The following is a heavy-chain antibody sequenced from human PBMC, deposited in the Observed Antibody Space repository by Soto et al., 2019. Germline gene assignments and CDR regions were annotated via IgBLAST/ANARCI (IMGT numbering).Heavy chain of an antibody. D-gene: IGHD2-8*01. V-gene: IGHV4-59*01. CDR2: ISYSGNT. CDR1: GGSISNFY. J-gene: IGHJ4*02. Sequence: PXGTLSLTCTVSGGSISNFYWSWIRQPPGKGLEWVGYISYSGNTNYNPSLKSRVSTSVDTSKNQLSLNLTSVTAADTAVYYCARAPMVLSRSYFDSWGQGTPVTVSS. CDR3: ARAPMVLSRSYFDS.